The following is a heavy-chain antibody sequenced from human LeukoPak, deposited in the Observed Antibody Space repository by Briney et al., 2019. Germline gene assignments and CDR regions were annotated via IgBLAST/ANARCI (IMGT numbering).Heavy chain of an antibody. J-gene: IGHJ6*03. CDR3: TRGPTVTHYYYYYYMDV. CDR2: IRSKAYGGTA. CDR1: GFTFGDYA. V-gene: IGHV3-49*03. Sequence: GRSLRLSCTASGFTFGDYAMSWFRQAPGKGLEWVGFIRSKAYGGTAEYAASVKGRFIISRDDSKSIAYLQMNSLKTEDTAVYYCTRGPTVTHYYYYYYMDVWGKETTVTVSS. D-gene: IGHD4-11*01.